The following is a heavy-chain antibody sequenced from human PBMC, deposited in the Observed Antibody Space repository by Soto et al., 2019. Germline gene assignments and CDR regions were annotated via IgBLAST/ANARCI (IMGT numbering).Heavy chain of an antibody. D-gene: IGHD3-10*01. CDR1: GFTFGDYA. CDR2: MRSKAYGATT. J-gene: IGHJ4*02. Sequence: VQLVDSGGGLVQPGRSLRLSCTGSGFTFGDYAVSWVRQAPGKGLEWVGFMRSKAYGATTEYAASVKGRFSISRDDSKRVAYLQMNSLKIEDTAVYYCSRDLLGGSGTYWRYWGQGTLVTVSS. V-gene: IGHV3-49*04. CDR3: SRDLLGGSGTYWRY.